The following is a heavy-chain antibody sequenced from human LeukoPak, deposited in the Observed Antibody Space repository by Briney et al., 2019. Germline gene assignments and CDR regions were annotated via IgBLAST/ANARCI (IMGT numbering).Heavy chain of an antibody. J-gene: IGHJ3*01. CDR3: ARDKGLPQAFDL. D-gene: IGHD5/OR15-5a*01. Sequence: PSETLSLTCTVSGGSISSFYWSWIRQPPGKGLEYIGYISYSGTTSYNPSLKSRVTISVDASKNQFSLKLTSVTVADTAVYYCARDKGLPQAFDLWGQGTMVTVSS. CDR2: ISYSGTT. CDR1: GGSISSFY. V-gene: IGHV4-59*01.